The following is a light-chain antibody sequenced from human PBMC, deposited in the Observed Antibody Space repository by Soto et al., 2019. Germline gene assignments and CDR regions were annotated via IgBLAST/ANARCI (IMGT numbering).Light chain of an antibody. CDR1: QGISNY. J-gene: IGKJ1*01. Sequence: DIQMTQSPSSLSASVGDRVTITCRASQGISNYLAWYQQKPGKVPKHLIYAASTLQSAVPARFSGSGSGTDFTLTISSLQPEDVATYYWQKYNSAPWTFGQGTKVEIK. CDR2: AAS. CDR3: QKYNSAPWT. V-gene: IGKV1-27*01.